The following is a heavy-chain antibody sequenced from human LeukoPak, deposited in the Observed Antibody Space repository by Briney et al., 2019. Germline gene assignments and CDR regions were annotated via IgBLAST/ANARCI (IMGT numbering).Heavy chain of an antibody. V-gene: IGHV3-23*01. CDR2: ISGSGGST. CDR3: AKTSALAGDPFDY. D-gene: IGHD6-19*01. CDR1: GFTFSSYA. J-gene: IGHJ4*02. Sequence: PGGSLRLSRAASGFTFSSYAMSWVRQAPGKGLEWVSAISGSGGSTYYADSVKGRFTISRDNSKNTLYLQMNSLRAEDTAVYYCAKTSALAGDPFDYWGQGTLVTVSS.